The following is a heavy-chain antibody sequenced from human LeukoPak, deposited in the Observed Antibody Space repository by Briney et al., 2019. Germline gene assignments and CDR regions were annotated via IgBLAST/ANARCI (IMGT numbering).Heavy chain of an antibody. Sequence: SQTLSLTCAVSGGSISSGCYSWSWIRQPPGKGLEWIGYIYHSGSTYYNPSLKSRVTISVDRSKNQFSLKLSSVTAADTAVYYCARGASDILTAWFDPWGQGTLVTVSS. CDR1: GGSISSGCYS. V-gene: IGHV4-30-2*01. D-gene: IGHD3-9*01. CDR3: ARGASDILTAWFDP. CDR2: IYHSGST. J-gene: IGHJ5*02.